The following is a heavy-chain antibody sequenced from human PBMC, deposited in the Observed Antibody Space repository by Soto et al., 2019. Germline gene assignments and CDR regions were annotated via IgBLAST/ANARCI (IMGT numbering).Heavy chain of an antibody. J-gene: IGHJ4*02. V-gene: IGHV3-64D*08. D-gene: IGHD3-16*01. CDR1: GFTFSSYA. Sequence: GGSLRLSCSASGFTFSSYAMHWVRQSPGKGLEYVSAISSNGGSTYYADSVKGRFTISRDNSKNNLYLQMSSLRAEDTAVYYCVKGQDDYVWGSRYNFDYWGQGTLVTVSS. CDR3: VKGQDDYVWGSRYNFDY. CDR2: ISSNGGST.